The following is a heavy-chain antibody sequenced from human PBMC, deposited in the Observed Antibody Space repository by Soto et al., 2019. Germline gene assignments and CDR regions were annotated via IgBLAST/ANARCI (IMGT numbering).Heavy chain of an antibody. J-gene: IGHJ4*02. CDR2: MSRSSRYI. CDR1: GFTFNSYS. V-gene: IGHV3-21*01. D-gene: IGHD2-15*01. CDR3: ARDGGVAATLANYFDY. Sequence: GGTLRLSCAASGFTFNSYSMNWVRQAPGKGLEWVSSMSRSSRYIYYADSVKGRFTISRDNAKNSVYLQMNSLRAEDTAVYYCARDGGVAATLANYFDYWGQGTLVTVYS.